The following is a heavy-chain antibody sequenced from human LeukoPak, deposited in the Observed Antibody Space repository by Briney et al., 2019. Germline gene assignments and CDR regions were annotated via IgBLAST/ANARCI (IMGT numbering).Heavy chain of an antibody. CDR1: GFTFSSYG. D-gene: IGHD3-22*01. Sequence: PAGGSLRLSCAASGFTFSSYGMHWVRQAPGKGLEWVSAISGSGGSTYHADSVKGRFTISRDNSKNTLYLQMNSLRAEDTAVYYCAEPEGGYYDIRPDWGQGTLVTVSS. CDR3: AEPEGGYYDIRPD. V-gene: IGHV3-23*01. CDR2: ISGSGGST. J-gene: IGHJ4*02.